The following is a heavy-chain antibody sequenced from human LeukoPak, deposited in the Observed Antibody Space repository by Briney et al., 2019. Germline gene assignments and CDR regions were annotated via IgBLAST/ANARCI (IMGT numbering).Heavy chain of an antibody. CDR1: GFTFSSYD. Sequence: PGGSLRLSCAASGFTFSSYDMYWVRQAPGKGLEWVSYISSSGTTTHYGDSVKGRFTISRDNAKNSLYLQMNSLRAEDTAVHYYARGRKRDAYDSWGQGTSVSVSS. D-gene: IGHD6-25*01. CDR2: ISSSGTTT. V-gene: IGHV3-48*03. J-gene: IGHJ3*02. CDR3: ARGRKRDAYDS.